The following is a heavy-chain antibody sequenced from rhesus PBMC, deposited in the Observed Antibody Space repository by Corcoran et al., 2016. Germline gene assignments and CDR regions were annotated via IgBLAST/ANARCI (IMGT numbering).Heavy chain of an antibody. CDR2: ISGRGGAT. D-gene: IGHD2-39*02. CDR1: DGSIINTY. J-gene: IGHJ5-1*01. V-gene: IGHV4-173*01. CDR3: ARSGWTSWDNRFDV. Sequence: QLQLQESGPGLVHPLETLSLTCVVSDGSIINTYSNWILQPPGKGLELIARISGRGGATDYNPSLKSLVTISTDMSKNQVSLKVNSVTAADTAVYYCARSGWTSWDNRFDVWGAGVLVTVSS.